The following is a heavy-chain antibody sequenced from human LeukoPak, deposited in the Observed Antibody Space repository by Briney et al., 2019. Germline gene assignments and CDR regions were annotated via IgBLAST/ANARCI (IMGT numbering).Heavy chain of an antibody. CDR1: GGSFSGYY. V-gene: IGHV4-34*01. D-gene: IGHD5-12*01. Sequence: PWETLSLTCAVYGGSFSGYYWGWVRQSPGKGLEWIGNIYSSGNTYYNASLKSRVTMYIDTSKNQFSLKLSSVTAADTAMYYCAKSNGYGLIDYWGQGTLVTVSS. CDR3: AKSNGYGLIDY. J-gene: IGHJ4*02. CDR2: IYSSGNT.